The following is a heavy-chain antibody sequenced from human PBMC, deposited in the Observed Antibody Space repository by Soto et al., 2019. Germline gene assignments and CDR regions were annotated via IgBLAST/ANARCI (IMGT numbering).Heavy chain of an antibody. D-gene: IGHD2-2*01. CDR3: ATWRCRSSFGF. CDR1: GYSFSTYS. V-gene: IGHV5-51*01. Sequence: GESLKISRKGSGYSFSTYSIGCGRQMPGKGLEWMGNIHSGDSNARYSPSFQGQVTITLDRSISTAYLQWSSLKAPHTALYHCATWRCRSSFGFWGQGTLVTVSS. J-gene: IGHJ4*02. CDR2: IHSGDSNA.